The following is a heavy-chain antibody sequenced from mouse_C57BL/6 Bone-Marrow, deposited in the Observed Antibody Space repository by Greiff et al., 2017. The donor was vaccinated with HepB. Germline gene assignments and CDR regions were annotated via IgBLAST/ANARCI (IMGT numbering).Heavy chain of an antibody. D-gene: IGHD3-2*02. CDR2: IDPSDSYT. CDR3: ERGSSGYDYAMDD. V-gene: IGHV1-50*01. J-gene: IGHJ4*01. CDR1: GYTFTSYW. Sequence: QVQLQQPGAELVKPGASVKLSCKASGYTFTSYWMQWVKQRPGQGLEWIGEIDPSDSYTNYTQKFKGKATLTVDTSTSTAYMQLSSLTSEASAVYYCERGSSGYDYAMDDWGKGTSVTVSS.